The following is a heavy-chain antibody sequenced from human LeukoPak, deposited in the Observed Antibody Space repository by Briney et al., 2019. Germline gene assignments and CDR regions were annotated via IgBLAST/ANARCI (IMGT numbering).Heavy chain of an antibody. J-gene: IGHJ3*01. CDR2: IYISGST. CDR1: GGSISSGSYY. D-gene: IGHD4-17*01. Sequence: SQTLSLTCTVSGGSISSGSYYWSWIRQPAGKGLEWIGRIYISGSTNYNPSLKSRVTISVDTSKNQFSLRLTSVTVADTAVYYCARLRGGDYNDVFDLWGQGTLVTVSS. CDR3: ARLRGGDYNDVFDL. V-gene: IGHV4-61*02.